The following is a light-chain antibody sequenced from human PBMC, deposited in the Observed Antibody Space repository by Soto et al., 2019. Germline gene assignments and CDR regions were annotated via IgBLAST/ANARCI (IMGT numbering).Light chain of an antibody. CDR2: VAS. V-gene: IGKV1-5*03. Sequence: DIQMTQSPSSLSASVGDRVTITCRASQSVLSWLAWYQQKPGKAPRLLISVASNLENGVPSRFSGSGSGTEFTLSISSLQPDDFATYYCQQYHSYSRTFGQGTKVEIK. J-gene: IGKJ1*01. CDR1: QSVLSW. CDR3: QQYHSYSRT.